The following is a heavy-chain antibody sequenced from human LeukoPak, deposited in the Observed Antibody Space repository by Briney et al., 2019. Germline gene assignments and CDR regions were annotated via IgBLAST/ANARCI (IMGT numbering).Heavy chain of an antibody. CDR1: GFTFSSYS. J-gene: IGHJ6*03. V-gene: IGHV3-21*01. Sequence: GGSLRLSCAASGFTFSSYSMNWVRQAPGKGLEWVSSISSSSSYIYYADSVKGRFTISRDNAKDSLYLQMNSLRAEDTAVYYCARGLKGAKSYYYYYYMDVWGKGTTVTVSS. D-gene: IGHD1-26*01. CDR3: ARGLKGAKSYYYYYYMDV. CDR2: ISSSSSYI.